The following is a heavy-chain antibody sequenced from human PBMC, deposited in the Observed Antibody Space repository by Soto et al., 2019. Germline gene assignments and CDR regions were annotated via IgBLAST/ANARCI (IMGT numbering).Heavy chain of an antibody. CDR1: GFTFSSYS. CDR3: ARDSTTFGVAISYGMDV. D-gene: IGHD3-3*01. J-gene: IGHJ6*02. Sequence: LRLSCAASGFTFSSYSMNWVRQAPGKGLEWVSSISSSSSYIYYADSVKGRFTISRDNAKNSLYLQMNSLRAEDTAVYYCARDSTTFGVAISYGMDVWGQGTTVTVSS. CDR2: ISSSSSYI. V-gene: IGHV3-21*01.